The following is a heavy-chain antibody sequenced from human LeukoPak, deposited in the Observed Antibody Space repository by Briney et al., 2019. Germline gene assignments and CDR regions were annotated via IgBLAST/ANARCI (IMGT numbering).Heavy chain of an antibody. CDR3: AKGPRIAAAGDTAAEYVQH. Sequence: GGSLRLSCAASGFTFSSYAMSWVRQAPGKGLEWVSAISGGGGSTYYADSVKGRSTISRDNSKNALYLQMTSLRAEDTAVYYCAKGPRIAAAGDTAAEYVQHWGQGTLVTVSS. D-gene: IGHD6-13*01. CDR1: GFTFSSYA. V-gene: IGHV3-23*01. J-gene: IGHJ1*01. CDR2: ISGGGGST.